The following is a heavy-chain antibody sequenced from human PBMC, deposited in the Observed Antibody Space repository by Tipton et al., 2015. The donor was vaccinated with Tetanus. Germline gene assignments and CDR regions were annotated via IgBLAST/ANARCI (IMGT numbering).Heavy chain of an antibody. J-gene: IGHJ4*02. V-gene: IGHV4-34*01. CDR1: GGSFGGYY. CDR2: ISNSGGT. CDR3: ARGSVVITAAKCLDY. Sequence: LRLSCAAYGGSFGGYYWSWIRQPPGKGLEWIGEISNSGGTNYNPSLKSRVTMSIDTSKKQFSLNLTSVTAADTAMYYCARGSVVITAAKCLDYWGQGTQVTVPS. D-gene: IGHD2-2*01.